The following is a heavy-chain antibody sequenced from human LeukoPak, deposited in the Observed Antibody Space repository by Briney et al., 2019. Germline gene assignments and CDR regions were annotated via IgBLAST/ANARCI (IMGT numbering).Heavy chain of an antibody. CDR2: IYYSGST. D-gene: IGHD3-10*01. CDR1: GGSISSSSYY. Sequence: PSQTLSLTCTVSGGSISSSSYYWGWIRQPPGKGLEWIGSIYYSGSTYYNPSLKSRVTISVDTSKNQFSLKLSSVTAADTAVYYCVYGSGSFYWGQGTLVTVSS. J-gene: IGHJ4*02. V-gene: IGHV4-39*01. CDR3: VYGSGSFY.